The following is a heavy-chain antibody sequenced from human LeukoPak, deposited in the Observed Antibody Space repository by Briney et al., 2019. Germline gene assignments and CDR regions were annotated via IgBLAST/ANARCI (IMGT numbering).Heavy chain of an antibody. J-gene: IGHJ6*02. CDR3: ARAYGMDV. CDR1: GYTFTSYY. Sequence: GASVKVSCKASGYTFTSYYMHWVRQAPGQGLEWMGIINPSGGSTSYAQKFQGRVTMTRDTSISTAYMELSRLRSDDTAVYYCARAYGMDVWGQGTTVTVSS. CDR2: INPSGGST. V-gene: IGHV1-46*01.